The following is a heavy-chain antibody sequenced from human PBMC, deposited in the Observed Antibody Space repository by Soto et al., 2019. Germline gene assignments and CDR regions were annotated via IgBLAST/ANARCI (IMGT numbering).Heavy chain of an antibody. V-gene: IGHV4-39*01. Sequence: SETLSLTCTVSGGSISSSSYYWGWIRQPPGKGLEWIGSIYYSGSTYYNPSLKSRVTISVDTSKNQFSLKLSSVTAADTAVYYCAIHLNPLRITFGGVIVPYFDYWGQGTLVTVSS. CDR2: IYYSGST. CDR1: GGSISSSSYY. D-gene: IGHD3-16*02. CDR3: AIHLNPLRITFGGVIVPYFDY. J-gene: IGHJ4*02.